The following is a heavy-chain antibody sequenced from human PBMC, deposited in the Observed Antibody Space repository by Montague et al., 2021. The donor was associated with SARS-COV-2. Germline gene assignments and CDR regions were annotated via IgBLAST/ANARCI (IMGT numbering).Heavy chain of an antibody. V-gene: IGHV3-48*04. CDR2: ISSSSTTI. D-gene: IGHD3-22*01. CDR1: GFTFSSYS. Sequence: SLRLSCAASGFTFSSYSMNWVRQAPGKGLEWVSYISSSSTTIYYADSVKGRFTISRDNAKNSLYLQVNSLRAEDTVVYYCARGGNLWDSSGYYREGYFYGMDVWGQRTTVTVSS. J-gene: IGHJ6*02. CDR3: ARGGNLWDSSGYYREGYFYGMDV.